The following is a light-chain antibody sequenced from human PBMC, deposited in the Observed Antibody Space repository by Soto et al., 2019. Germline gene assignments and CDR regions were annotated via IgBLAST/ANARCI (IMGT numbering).Light chain of an antibody. J-gene: IGLJ1*01. Sequence: QSALTQPPSASGAPGQRVTISCSGGSSNIGTNYVYWYQHLPGMAPKLLIYRTTQRPSGVPDRLSASKSGTSASLAISGLRSEDEADYYCAGWDTSLSGHHVFGTGTKVTVL. CDR1: SSNIGTNY. CDR3: AGWDTSLSGHHV. CDR2: RTT. V-gene: IGLV1-47*01.